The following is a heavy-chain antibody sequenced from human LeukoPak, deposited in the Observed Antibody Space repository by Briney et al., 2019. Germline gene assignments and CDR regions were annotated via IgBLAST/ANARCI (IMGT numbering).Heavy chain of an antibody. CDR1: VFTFSVNG. Sequence: GGSLRLSCAASVFTFSVNGMHSVRQAPGKGLEWVAFIRNDGSDKYYADSVKGRFSISRDNSKNTLYLQMNSLKPEDTAVYYCARDWSLWGQGTLVTVSS. V-gene: IGHV3-30*02. CDR2: IRNDGSDK. J-gene: IGHJ4*02. CDR3: ARDWSL.